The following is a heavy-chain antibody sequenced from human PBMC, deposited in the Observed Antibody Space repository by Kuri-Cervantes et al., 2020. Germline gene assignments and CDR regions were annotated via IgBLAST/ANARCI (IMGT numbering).Heavy chain of an antibody. V-gene: IGHV3-30*18. Sequence: GGSLRLSCAASGFTFSSYSMNWVRQAPGKGLEWVAVISYDGSNKYYADSVKGRFTISRDNSKNTLYLQMNSLRAEDTAVYYCAKDFTEGEGSFDYWGQGTLVTVSS. J-gene: IGHJ4*02. CDR3: AKDFTEGEGSFDY. CDR2: ISYDGSNK. D-gene: IGHD1-26*01. CDR1: GFTFSSYS.